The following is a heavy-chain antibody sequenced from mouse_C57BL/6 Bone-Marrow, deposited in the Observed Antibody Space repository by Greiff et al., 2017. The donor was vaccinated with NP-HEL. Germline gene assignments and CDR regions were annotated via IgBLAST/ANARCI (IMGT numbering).Heavy chain of an antibody. D-gene: IGHD2-12*01. Sequence: DVKLVESGGDLVKPGGSLKLSCAASGFTFSSYGMSWVRQTPDKRLEWVATLSSGGRYTYYPDSVKGRFTIPRDNAKNTLYLQMSSLKSEDTAMYYCARSRYDDGYYCDDWGQGTTLTVSS. J-gene: IGHJ2*01. CDR1: GFTFSSYG. V-gene: IGHV5-6*02. CDR3: ARSRYDDGYYCDD. CDR2: LSSGGRYT.